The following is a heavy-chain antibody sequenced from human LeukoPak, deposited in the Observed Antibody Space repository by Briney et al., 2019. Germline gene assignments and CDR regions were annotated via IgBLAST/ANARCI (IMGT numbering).Heavy chain of an antibody. CDR3: GGLGYRRRWGKYYYGMDG. D-gene: IGHD6-13*01. V-gene: IGHV4-34*01. J-gene: IGHJ6*01. CDR1: GGSFSGYY. Sequence: PSETLSLTCAVYGGSFSGYYWSWIRPPPGKGLEWMGEINHSGSTKYNPPLKSRVTISTDTSKNQFSLKLRSMTSADTTGEYCGGLGYRRRWGKYYYGMDGWGQGTTVPVSS. CDR2: INHSGST.